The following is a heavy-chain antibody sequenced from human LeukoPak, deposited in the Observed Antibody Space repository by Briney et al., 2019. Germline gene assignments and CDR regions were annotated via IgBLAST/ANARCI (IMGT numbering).Heavy chain of an antibody. CDR3: ARDHLEWWDIVVVPAARRYNWFDP. Sequence: SETLSLTCAVYGGSFSSYYWSWIRQPAGKGLEWIGRIYTSGSTNYNPSLKSRVTMSVDTSKNQFSLKLSSVTAADTAVYYCARDHLEWWDIVVVPAARRYNWFDPWGQGTLVTVSS. CDR1: GGSFSSYY. CDR2: IYTSGST. V-gene: IGHV4-4*07. J-gene: IGHJ5*02. D-gene: IGHD2-2*01.